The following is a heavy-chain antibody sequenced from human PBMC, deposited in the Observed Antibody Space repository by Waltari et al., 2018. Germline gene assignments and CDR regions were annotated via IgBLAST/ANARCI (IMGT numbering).Heavy chain of an antibody. D-gene: IGHD4-17*01. J-gene: IGHJ4*02. V-gene: IGHV4-39*01. CDR2: IYSRGNT. Sequence: QLQLQESGPGLVKPSETRSLTCTVSGGSSISSTNFWVGIRQPHGKGVEWIGSIYSRGNTYYNPSLTGRVAVSLDASKDRFSLKLSSVTAADTAVYYCARKLRPPFSSFHSWGLGTLVTVSS. CDR3: ARKLRPPFSSFHS. CDR1: GGSSISSTNF.